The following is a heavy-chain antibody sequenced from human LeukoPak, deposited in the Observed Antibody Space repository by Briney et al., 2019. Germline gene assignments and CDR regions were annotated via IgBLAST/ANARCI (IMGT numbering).Heavy chain of an antibody. V-gene: IGHV4-39*01. J-gene: IGHJ3*02. CDR2: IYYSGST. Sequence: SETLSLTCTVSGGSISSSSYYWGWIRPPPGKGLEWVGSIYYSGSTYYNPSLKSRVTISVDTSKNQFSLKLSSVTAADTAVYYCARHLSAHLSDAFDIWGRGTMVTVSS. CDR3: ARHLSAHLSDAFDI. CDR1: GGSISSSSYY.